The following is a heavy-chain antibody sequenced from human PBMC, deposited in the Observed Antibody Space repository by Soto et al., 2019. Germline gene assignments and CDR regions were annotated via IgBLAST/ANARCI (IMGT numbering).Heavy chain of an antibody. V-gene: IGHV4-34*01. J-gene: IGHJ5*02. Sequence: SETLSLTCAVYGGSFSGYYWSWIRQPPGKGLEWIGEINHSGSTNYNPSLKSRVTISVDTSKNQFSLKLSSVTAADTAVYYCGRGSPPRAGYSRFDPWGQGTLVTVSS. CDR3: GRGSPPRAGYSRFDP. CDR2: INHSGST. D-gene: IGHD3-22*01. CDR1: GGSFSGYY.